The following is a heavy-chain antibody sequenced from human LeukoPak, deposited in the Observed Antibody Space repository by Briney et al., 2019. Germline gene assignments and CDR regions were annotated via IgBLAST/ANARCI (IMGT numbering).Heavy chain of an antibody. V-gene: IGHV3-74*01. CDR1: RFTFSSYW. J-gene: IGHJ4*02. Sequence: GGSLRLSCAVSRFTFSSYWMHWVRQAPGKELVWVSRINSDGSSTTFADSVKGRFTISRDNAKNTLYLQMNSLRAEDTAVYYCARAGPGIAVAGPSYWGQGTLVTVSS. CDR3: ARAGPGIAVAGPSY. D-gene: IGHD6-19*01. CDR2: INSDGSST.